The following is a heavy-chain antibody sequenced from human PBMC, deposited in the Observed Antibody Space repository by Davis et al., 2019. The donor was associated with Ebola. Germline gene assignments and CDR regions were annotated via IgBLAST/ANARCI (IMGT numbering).Heavy chain of an antibody. J-gene: IGHJ6*02. CDR3: ATEMATILYYYGMDV. V-gene: IGHV3-11*01. CDR1: GFTFGDYA. Sequence: GESLKISCTASGFTFGDYAMSWVRQAPGKGLEWVSYISSSGSTIYYADSVKGRFTISRDNAKNSLYLQMNSLRAEDTAVYYCATEMATILYYYGMDVWGQGTTVTVSS. D-gene: IGHD5-24*01. CDR2: ISSSGSTI.